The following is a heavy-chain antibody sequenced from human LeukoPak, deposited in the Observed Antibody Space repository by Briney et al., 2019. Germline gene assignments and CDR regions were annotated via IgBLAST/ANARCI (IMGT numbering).Heavy chain of an antibody. D-gene: IGHD5-12*01. J-gene: IGHJ4*02. CDR3: ARRRIVATIDY. CDR2: VYYSGST. Sequence: SETLSLTCTVSGDSISSSNYYWAWIRQPPGKGLEWVGSVYYSGSTYYNPSLKSRVTISVDTSKNQFSLKLSSVTAADTAVYYCARRRIVATIDYWGQGTLVTVSS. V-gene: IGHV4-39*01. CDR1: GDSISSSNYY.